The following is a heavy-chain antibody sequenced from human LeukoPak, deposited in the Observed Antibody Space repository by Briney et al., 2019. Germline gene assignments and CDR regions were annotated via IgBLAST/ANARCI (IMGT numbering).Heavy chain of an antibody. D-gene: IGHD2-15*01. CDR2: ISSSSSYI. J-gene: IGHJ4*02. CDR3: ARVLPGYCSGGSCFGVDY. V-gene: IGHV3-21*01. Sequence: GGSLRLSCAASGFTFSSYSMNWVRQAPGKGLEWVSSISSSSSYIYYADSVKGRFTISRGNAKNSLYLQMNSLRAEDTAVYYCARVLPGYCSGGSCFGVDYWGQGTLVTVSS. CDR1: GFTFSSYS.